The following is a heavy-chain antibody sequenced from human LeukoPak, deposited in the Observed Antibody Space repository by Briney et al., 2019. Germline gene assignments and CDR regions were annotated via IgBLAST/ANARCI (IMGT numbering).Heavy chain of an antibody. J-gene: IGHJ3*02. D-gene: IGHD2-15*01. CDR1: GGSISSYY. CDR3: ARDTVLKAFYI. Sequence: SETLSLTCTVSGGSISSYYWSWIRQPPGKGLEWIGYIYYSGSTNYNPSLKSRVTISVDTSKNQFSLKLSSVTAADTAVYFCARDTVLKAFYIWGQGTMVTVSS. CDR2: IYYSGST. V-gene: IGHV4-59*01.